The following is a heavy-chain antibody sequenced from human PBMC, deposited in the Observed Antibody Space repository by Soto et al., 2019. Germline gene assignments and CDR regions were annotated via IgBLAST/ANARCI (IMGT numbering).Heavy chain of an antibody. D-gene: IGHD3-22*01. CDR3: ARDDATSGHYSLLNY. V-gene: IGHV3-33*01. CDR2: IWYDGRRK. CDR1: GLTFSSYG. J-gene: IGHJ4*02. Sequence: QVQLVESGGGVVQPGRSLRLSCAASGLTFSSYGIHWVRQTPGKGLEWVAVIWYDGRRKYYADSVKGRFTISRDTSKNTLYLHMDSLRAEDTAVYYCARDDATSGHYSLLNYWGQGTLVTVSS.